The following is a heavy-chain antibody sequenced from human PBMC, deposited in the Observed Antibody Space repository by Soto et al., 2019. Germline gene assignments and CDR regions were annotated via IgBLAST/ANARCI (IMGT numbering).Heavy chain of an antibody. Sequence: GGSLRLSCAASGFSFSSSPMHWVRQAPGKGPEWVALISYDGTNKFYADSVKGRFTISRDNSKSTLYLQVDSLRPEDAAVYYCARDPKTSGGQHWAFNYFDSWGQGTLVTV. V-gene: IGHV3-30-3*01. CDR3: ARDPKTSGGQHWAFNYFDS. D-gene: IGHD7-27*01. CDR2: ISYDGTNK. J-gene: IGHJ4*02. CDR1: GFSFSSSP.